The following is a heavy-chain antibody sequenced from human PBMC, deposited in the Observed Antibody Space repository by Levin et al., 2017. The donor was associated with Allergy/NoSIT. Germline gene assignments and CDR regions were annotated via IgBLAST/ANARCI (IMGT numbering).Heavy chain of an antibody. V-gene: IGHV4-59*01. CDR1: GGSISSYY. D-gene: IGHD3-16*01. Sequence: PGGSLRLSCTVSGGSISSYYWSWIRQPPGKGLEWIGYIYYSGSTNYNPSLKSRVTISVDTSKNQFSLKLSSVTAADTAVYYCARCHYDYYYYYYMDVWGKGTTVTVSS. J-gene: IGHJ6*03. CDR3: ARCHYDYYYYYYMDV. CDR2: IYYSGST.